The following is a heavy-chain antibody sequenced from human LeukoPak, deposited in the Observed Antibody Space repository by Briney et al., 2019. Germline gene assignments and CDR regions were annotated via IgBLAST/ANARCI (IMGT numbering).Heavy chain of an antibody. J-gene: IGHJ4*02. CDR3: ARGITYYDIYF. Sequence: AGGSLRLSCAASGFTFSSYAMNWVRQAPGKGLEWVSVICCGGSNKYYADSVKGRFTISRDNSKNTLYLQMNSLRAEDTAVYYCARGITYYDIYFWGRGTLVSVSS. CDR1: GFTFSSYA. V-gene: IGHV3-30*04. CDR2: ICCGGSNK. D-gene: IGHD3-9*01.